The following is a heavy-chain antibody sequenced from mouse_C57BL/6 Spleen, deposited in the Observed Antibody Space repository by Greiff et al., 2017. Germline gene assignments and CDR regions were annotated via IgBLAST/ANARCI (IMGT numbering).Heavy chain of an antibody. CDR1: GYTFTDYY. CDR3: ARWHYGSSAYYAMDY. Sequence: VQLKQSGPVLVKPGASVKMSCKASGYTFTDYYMNWVKQSHGKSLEWIGVINPYNGGTSYNQKFKGKATLTVDKSSSTAYMELNSLTSEDSAVYYCARWHYGSSAYYAMDYWGQGTSVTVSS. CDR2: INPYNGGT. J-gene: IGHJ4*01. V-gene: IGHV1-19*01. D-gene: IGHD1-1*01.